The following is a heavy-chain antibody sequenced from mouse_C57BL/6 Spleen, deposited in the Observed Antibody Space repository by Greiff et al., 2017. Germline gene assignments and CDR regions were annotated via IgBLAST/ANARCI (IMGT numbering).Heavy chain of an antibody. CDR3: ARGKNYGLRDFDY. CDR2: IYPGSGST. CDR1: GYTFTSYW. J-gene: IGHJ2*01. V-gene: IGHV1-55*01. Sequence: VQLQQPGAELVKPGASVKMSCKASGYTFTSYWITWVKQRPGQGLEWIGDIYPGSGSTNYNEKFKSKATLTVDTSSSTAYMQLSSLTSADSSVYYCARGKNYGLRDFDYWGQGTTLTVSS. D-gene: IGHD2-4*01.